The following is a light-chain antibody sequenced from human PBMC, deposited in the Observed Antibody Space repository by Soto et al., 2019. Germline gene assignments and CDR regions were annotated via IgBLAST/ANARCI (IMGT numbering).Light chain of an antibody. Sequence: DIQMTQSPSTLSASVGARVTVTCRASQNIGSWVAWYQQKPGKAPNLLIYKASTLENGVPSRFSGTGSGTEFTLTISSLQPDDFATYDCQQYSSYSARTFGQGTKVEVK. V-gene: IGKV1-5*03. CDR3: QQYSSYSART. CDR1: QNIGSW. J-gene: IGKJ1*01. CDR2: KAS.